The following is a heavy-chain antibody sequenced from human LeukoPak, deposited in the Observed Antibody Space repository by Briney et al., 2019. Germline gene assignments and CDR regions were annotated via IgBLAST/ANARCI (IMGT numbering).Heavy chain of an antibody. CDR2: IYYSGST. D-gene: IGHD2-21*01. CDR1: GGSISSYY. V-gene: IGHV4-59*01. Sequence: SETLSLTWTVSGGSISSYYWSWIRQPPGKGLEWIGYIYYSGSTNYNPSLKSRVTISVDTSKNQFSLKLSSVTAADTAVYYCARHMAVNYYYGMDVWGQGTTVTVSS. J-gene: IGHJ6*02. CDR3: ARHMAVNYYYGMDV.